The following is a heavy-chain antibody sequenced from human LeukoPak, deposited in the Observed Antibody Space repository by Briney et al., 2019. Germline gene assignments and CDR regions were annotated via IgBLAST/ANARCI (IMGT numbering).Heavy chain of an antibody. Sequence: GGSLRLSCAASGFTFSSYSMNWVRQAPGKGLEWVSSISSSSSYIYYADSVKGRFTISRDNAKNSLYLQMNSLRAEDTVVYYCARDPTSVYGPCGDDYWGQGTLVTVSS. V-gene: IGHV3-21*01. CDR3: ARDPTSVYGPCGDDY. J-gene: IGHJ4*02. CDR1: GFTFSSYS. D-gene: IGHD5/OR15-5a*01. CDR2: ISSSSSYI.